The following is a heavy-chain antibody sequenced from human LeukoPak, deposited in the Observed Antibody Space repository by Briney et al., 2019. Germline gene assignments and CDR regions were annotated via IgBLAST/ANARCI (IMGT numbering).Heavy chain of an antibody. V-gene: IGHV1-8*01. J-gene: IGHJ3*02. CDR1: GYTFTSYD. D-gene: IGHD3-10*01. CDR2: MNPNSGNT. Sequence: ASVKVSCKASGYTFTSYDINWVRQATGQGLEWMGWMNPNSGNTGYAQKFQGRVTMTRNTSISTAYMELSSLRSEDTAVYYCARDRRTMVRGVIGDIWGQGTMVTVSS. CDR3: ARDRRTMVRGVIGDI.